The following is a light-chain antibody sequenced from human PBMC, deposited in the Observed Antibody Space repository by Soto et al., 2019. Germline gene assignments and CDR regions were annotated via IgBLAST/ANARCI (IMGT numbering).Light chain of an antibody. Sequence: EIVLTQSPATLSLSPGERATLSFRASQSVNNYLAWYQQKPGQAPRLLIYDASNRAAGIPARFSGSGSGTAFSLNTSSLEPDDFAVYYCHQRYNWPPITFGQGTRLEIK. J-gene: IGKJ5*01. CDR3: HQRYNWPPIT. CDR1: QSVNNY. V-gene: IGKV3-11*01. CDR2: DAS.